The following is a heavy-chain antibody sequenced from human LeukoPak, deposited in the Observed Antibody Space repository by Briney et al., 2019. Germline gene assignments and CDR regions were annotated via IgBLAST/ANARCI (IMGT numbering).Heavy chain of an antibody. J-gene: IGHJ6*03. V-gene: IGHV3-11*01. D-gene: IGHD3-10*01. CDR3: ARARPVRGVIPDYDYYYMDV. CDR1: GFTFRDYY. Sequence: GGSLRLSCAASGFTFRDYYMRWIRQAPGKGLEWVSYISSSGSNIYYADSVKGRFTISRDNPKSSLYLQMNSLRAEDTAVYYCARARPVRGVIPDYDYYYMDVWGKGTTVTVSS. CDR2: ISSSGSNI.